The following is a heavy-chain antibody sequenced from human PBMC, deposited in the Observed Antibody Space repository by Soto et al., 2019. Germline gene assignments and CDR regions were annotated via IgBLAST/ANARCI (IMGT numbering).Heavy chain of an antibody. CDR3: ARAVSSSSEAFDY. D-gene: IGHD6-6*01. CDR1: GASISDYY. V-gene: IGHV4-59*01. Sequence: SETLSLTCTVSGASISDYYWSWVRQPPGKGLEWIGHINYRRSTNYNPSLKSRVTISMDTSKNQFSLKLSSVTAADTAVYYCARAVSSSSEAFDYWGRGTLVTVSS. CDR2: INYRRST. J-gene: IGHJ4*02.